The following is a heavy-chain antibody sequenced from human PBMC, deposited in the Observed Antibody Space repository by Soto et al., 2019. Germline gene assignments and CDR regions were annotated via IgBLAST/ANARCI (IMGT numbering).Heavy chain of an antibody. J-gene: IGHJ6*02. CDR3: AREALVGIITIFGVVGGMDV. CDR2: IWYDGSNK. Sequence: GGSLRLSCSASGFTFSSYGMHWVRQAPGKGLEWVAVIWYDGSNKYYADSVKGRFTIPRDNSKNTLYLQMSSLRAEDTAVCYCAREALVGIITIFGVVGGMDVWGQGTTVTVSS. D-gene: IGHD3-3*01. CDR1: GFTFSSYG. V-gene: IGHV3-33*08.